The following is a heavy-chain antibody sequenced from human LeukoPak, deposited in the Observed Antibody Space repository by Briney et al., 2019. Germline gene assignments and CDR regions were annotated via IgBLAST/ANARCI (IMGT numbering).Heavy chain of an antibody. Sequence: PSETLSLTCTVSGGSISSYYWSWIRQPPGKGLEWIGYIYYSGSTNYNPSLKSRVTISVDTSKNQFSLKLSSVTAADTAVYYCARNPYSSGWDYFDYWGQGTLVTVSS. J-gene: IGHJ4*02. D-gene: IGHD6-19*01. CDR1: GGSISSYY. V-gene: IGHV4-59*01. CDR3: ARNPYSSGWDYFDY. CDR2: IYYSGST.